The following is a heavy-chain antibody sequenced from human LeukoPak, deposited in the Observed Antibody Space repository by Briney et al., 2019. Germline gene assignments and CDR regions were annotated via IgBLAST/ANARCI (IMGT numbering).Heavy chain of an antibody. J-gene: IGHJ3*02. Sequence: GGSLRLSCTASGFSFSGSWMSWVRQLQGKGLEWLADMNPDGSAIVYVDSVKGRFTVSRNNAKNSLYLQMDGLRAEDTAVYYCARDPLNGALDIWSQGTLVTVSS. CDR2: MNPDGSAI. CDR3: ARDPLNGALDI. CDR1: GFSFSGSW. V-gene: IGHV3-7*01.